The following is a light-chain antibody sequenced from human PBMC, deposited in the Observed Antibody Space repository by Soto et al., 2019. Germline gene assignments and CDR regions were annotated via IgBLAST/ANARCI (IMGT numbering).Light chain of an antibody. CDR3: PHYNNWPFIT. CDR2: GAS. Sequence: AILSGSPRKITNISCRASQSVRGNLAWYQQKPGQSPRLLMYGASSRATGIPARFSGSGSGTEFTLIISSSPSEDFALSYCPHYNNWPFITFNQGTGLEIK. J-gene: IGKJ5*01. V-gene: IGKV3-15*01. CDR1: QSVRGN.